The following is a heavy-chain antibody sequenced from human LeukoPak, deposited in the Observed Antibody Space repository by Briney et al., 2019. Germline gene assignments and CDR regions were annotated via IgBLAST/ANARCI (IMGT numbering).Heavy chain of an antibody. D-gene: IGHD3-9*01. Sequence: ASVKVSCKASGYTFTSYYMHWVRQAPGQGLEWMGIINPSGGSTSYTQKFQGRVTMTRDTSTSTVYMELSSLRSEDTAVYYCARSRSLRYFDWLLSYWGQGTLVTVSS. CDR1: GYTFTSYY. V-gene: IGHV1-46*01. CDR3: ARSRSLRYFDWLLSY. CDR2: INPSGGST. J-gene: IGHJ4*02.